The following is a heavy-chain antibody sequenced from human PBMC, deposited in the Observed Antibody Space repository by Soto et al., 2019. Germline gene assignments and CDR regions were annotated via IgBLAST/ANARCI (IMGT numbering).Heavy chain of an antibody. D-gene: IGHD6-6*01. CDR2: IIPILGIA. CDR1: GGTFSSYT. V-gene: IGHV1-69*04. J-gene: IGHJ6*03. Sequence: SVKVSCKASGGTFSSYTISWVRQAPGQGLEWMGRIIPILGIANYAQKFQGRVTITADKSTSTAYMELSSLRSEDTAVYYCARDEYSSPNPRYYYYYYMDVWGKGTTVTVSS. CDR3: ARDEYSSPNPRYYYYYYMDV.